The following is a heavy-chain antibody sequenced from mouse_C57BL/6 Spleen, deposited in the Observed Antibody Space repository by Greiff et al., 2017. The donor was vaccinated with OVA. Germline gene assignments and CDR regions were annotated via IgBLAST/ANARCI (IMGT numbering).Heavy chain of an antibody. Sequence: VQLQQPGAELVRPGSSVKLSCKASGYTFTSYWMDWVKQRPGQGLEWIGNIYPSDSETHYNQKFKDKATLTVDKSSSTAYMQLSSLTSEDSAVYYCARWYGGVAYWGQGTLVTVSA. D-gene: IGHD1-1*02. CDR3: ARWYGGVAY. CDR2: IYPSDSET. V-gene: IGHV1-61*01. J-gene: IGHJ3*01. CDR1: GYTFTSYW.